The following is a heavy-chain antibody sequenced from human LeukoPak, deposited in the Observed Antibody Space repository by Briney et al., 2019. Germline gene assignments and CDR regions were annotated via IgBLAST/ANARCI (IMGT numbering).Heavy chain of an antibody. CDR1: GGSISSYY. V-gene: IGHV4-4*07. CDR2: IYTSGST. D-gene: IGHD6-19*01. CDR3: ARGGSGCYPSGFDP. J-gene: IGHJ5*02. Sequence: PSETLSLTCTVSGGSISSYYWSWLRQPAGKGLEWLGRIYTSGSTNYNTSLKSRVTISVDKSKNQFSLKLSSVTAADTAVYYCARGGSGCYPSGFDPWGQGTLVTVSS.